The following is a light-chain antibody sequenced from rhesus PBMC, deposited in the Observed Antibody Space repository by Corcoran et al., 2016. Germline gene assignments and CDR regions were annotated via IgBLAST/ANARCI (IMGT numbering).Light chain of an antibody. CDR1: QGISSW. CDR3: QQGYNTPFT. Sequence: DIQMTQSPSSLSASVGDKVTITCRASQGISSWLAWYQQKPGKAPKLLIYAASSLKSGVPSRFSGSGSGTDYTLTISSLQPADFATYYCQQGYNTPFTFGPGTKLDIK. J-gene: IGKJ3*01. CDR2: AAS. V-gene: IGKV1-18*01.